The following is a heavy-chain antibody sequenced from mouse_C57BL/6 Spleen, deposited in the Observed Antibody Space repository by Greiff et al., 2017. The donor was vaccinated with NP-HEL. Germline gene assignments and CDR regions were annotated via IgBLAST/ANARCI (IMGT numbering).Heavy chain of an antibody. CDR3: ARVGGSSYCFAY. V-gene: IGHV1-82*01. D-gene: IGHD1-1*01. J-gene: IGHJ3*01. CDR2: IYPGDGDT. Sequence: QVQLQQSGPELVKPGASVKISCKASGYAFSSSWMNWVKQRPGKGLEWIGRIYPGDGDTNYNGKFKVKATLTADKSSSTAYRQLSSLTSEDSAVYFCARVGGSSYCFAYWGQGTLVTVSA. CDR1: GYAFSSSW.